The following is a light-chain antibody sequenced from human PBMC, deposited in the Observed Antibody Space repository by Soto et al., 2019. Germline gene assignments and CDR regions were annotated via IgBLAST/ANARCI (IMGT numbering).Light chain of an antibody. CDR2: ESA. V-gene: IGKV1-5*03. Sequence: DIQMTQSPSTLSASVGDRVTITCRASQYIHHYLAWYQQKPGEAPKLLIYESANLGSGVPSRYSGSGTGTEFTLIISSQQPDDFAAYYCQESNNYPGTFGQGTRVEI. CDR1: QYIHHY. CDR3: QESNNYPGT. J-gene: IGKJ1*01.